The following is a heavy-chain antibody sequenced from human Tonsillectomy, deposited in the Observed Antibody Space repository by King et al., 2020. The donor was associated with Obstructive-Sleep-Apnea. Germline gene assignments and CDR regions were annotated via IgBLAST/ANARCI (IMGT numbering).Heavy chain of an antibody. CDR3: AREREAFADAFDI. CDR2: FSYDGSHT. D-gene: IGHD3-3*02. J-gene: IGHJ3*02. V-gene: IGHV3-30*09. CDR1: GFTFNNYA. Sequence: VQLVESGGGVVQPGRSLRLSCAASGFTFNNYAMHWVRQAPGKGLEWVAVFSYDGSHTYYADSVKGRFAISRDNSKNTLYLQMNSLRVEDTAVYYCAREREAFADAFDIWGQGTMVTVTS.